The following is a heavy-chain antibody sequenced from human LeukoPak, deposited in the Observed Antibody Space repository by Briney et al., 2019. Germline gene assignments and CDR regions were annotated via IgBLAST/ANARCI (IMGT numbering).Heavy chain of an antibody. J-gene: IGHJ4*02. CDR2: ISGSGGST. CDR1: GFTFSSYA. CDR3: AKDQGLVGATTRFDY. D-gene: IGHD1-26*01. V-gene: IGHV3-23*01. Sequence: GGSLRLSCAASGFTFSSYAMSWVRPAPGKGLEWVSAISGSGGSTYYADSVKGRFTISRDNSKNTLYLQMNSLRAEDTAVYYCAKDQGLVGATTRFDYWGQGTLVTVSS.